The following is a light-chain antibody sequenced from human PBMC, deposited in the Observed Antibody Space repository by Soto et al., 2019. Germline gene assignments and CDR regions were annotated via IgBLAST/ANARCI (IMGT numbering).Light chain of an antibody. Sequence: IVLTHAPGTLSVSPGEIAALSCRAVHSVSSSYLAWYQQKPGQAPRLLIYDASRRATGIPARFSGSGSGTDFTLTISSLEPEDFAVYYCQRRSNWPPWTFGQGTKVDTK. CDR3: QRRSNWPPWT. CDR2: DAS. V-gene: IGKV3D-20*02. CDR1: HSVSSSY. J-gene: IGKJ1*01.